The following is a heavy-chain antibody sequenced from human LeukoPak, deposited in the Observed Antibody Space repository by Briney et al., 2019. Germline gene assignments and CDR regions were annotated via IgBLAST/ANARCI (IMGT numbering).Heavy chain of an antibody. D-gene: IGHD6-13*01. CDR1: GGSISSDY. Sequence: SETLSLTCTVSGGSISSDYWSWIRQPPGKGLEWIGYIYYSGSTYYNPSLKSRVTISVDTSKNQFSLKLSSVTAADTAVYYCARGGGIVAAPFDYWGQGTMVTVSS. J-gene: IGHJ4*02. CDR3: ARGGGIVAAPFDY. CDR2: IYYSGST. V-gene: IGHV4-59*01.